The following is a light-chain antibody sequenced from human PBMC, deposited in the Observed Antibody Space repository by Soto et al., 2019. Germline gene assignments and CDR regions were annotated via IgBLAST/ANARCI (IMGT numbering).Light chain of an antibody. V-gene: IGKV1-5*03. CDR3: QHYNSYSP. Sequence: DIQMTQSPSTLSASVGDRVTITCRASPSISSRLAWYQQKPGKAPKLLIYKTSSLESGVPARFSGSGSGTEFTLTISSLQPDDFATYYCQHYNSYSPFGGGTKVEIK. J-gene: IGKJ4*01. CDR2: KTS. CDR1: PSISSR.